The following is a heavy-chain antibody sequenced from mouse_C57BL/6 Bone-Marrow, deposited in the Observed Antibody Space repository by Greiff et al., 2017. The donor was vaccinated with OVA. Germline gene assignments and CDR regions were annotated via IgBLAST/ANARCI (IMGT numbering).Heavy chain of an antibody. CDR3: TFYYYGTRIAY. D-gene: IGHD1-1*01. Sequence: EVQVVESGAELVRPGASVKLSCTASGFNIKDDYMHWVKQRPEQGLEWIGWIDPENGDTEYASKFQGKATITADTSSNTAYLQLSSLTSEDTAVYYCTFYYYGTRIAYWGQGTLVTVSA. CDR2: IDPENGDT. CDR1: GFNIKDDY. J-gene: IGHJ3*01. V-gene: IGHV14-4*01.